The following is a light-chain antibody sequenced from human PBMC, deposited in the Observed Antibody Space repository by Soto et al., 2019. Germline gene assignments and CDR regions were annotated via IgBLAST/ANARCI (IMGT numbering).Light chain of an antibody. Sequence: EIVLTQSPGTLSLSLGERATLSCRASHSLSSSYLAWYQQRAGQAPRLLIYGTSIRATGIPDRFSGSGSGTDFTLTISRLEPEDFAVYYCQQYGSSGTFGQGTKVEIK. CDR2: GTS. CDR3: QQYGSSGT. J-gene: IGKJ1*01. CDR1: HSLSSSY. V-gene: IGKV3-20*01.